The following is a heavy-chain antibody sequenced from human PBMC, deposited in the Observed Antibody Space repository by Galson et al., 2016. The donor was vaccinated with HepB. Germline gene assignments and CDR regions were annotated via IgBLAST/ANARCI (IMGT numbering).Heavy chain of an antibody. V-gene: IGHV3-13*01. CDR2: TGTTDDI. Sequence: SLRLSCAASGFTFSTFDMHWVRQPTGMGLEWVSTTGTTDDIYYAGSVKGRFTISRENAKNSLYLQMNSLRAGDTAVYYCARSQGHTFYGMDVWGQGTTVTVSS. CDR3: ARSQGHTFYGMDV. CDR1: GFTFSTFD. J-gene: IGHJ6*02.